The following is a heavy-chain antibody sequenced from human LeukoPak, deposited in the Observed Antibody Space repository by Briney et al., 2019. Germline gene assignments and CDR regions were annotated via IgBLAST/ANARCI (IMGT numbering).Heavy chain of an antibody. J-gene: IGHJ4*02. V-gene: IGHV3-74*01. CDR2: IKEDGTYT. Sequence: GGSLKLSCAASGFSFSKYWMHWVRQTPGEGLVWVSRIKEDGTYTSYADSVKGGFTISRDNARNTVFLQMNNLRAEDTAVYYCARGAWLDILTGYYLLDYWGQGTLVTVSS. CDR3: ARGAWLDILTGYYLLDY. D-gene: IGHD3-9*01. CDR1: GFSFSKYW.